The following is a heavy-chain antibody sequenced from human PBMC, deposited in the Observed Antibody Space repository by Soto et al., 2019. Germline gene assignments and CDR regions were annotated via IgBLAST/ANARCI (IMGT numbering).Heavy chain of an antibody. D-gene: IGHD3-10*01. J-gene: IGHJ3*02. CDR2: IIPILGIA. CDR3: ARAGYYYGSGSTTAGAFDI. CDR1: GGTFSSYT. V-gene: IGHV1-69*02. Sequence: SVKVSCKASGGTFSSYTISWVRQAPGQGLEWMGRIIPILGIANYAQKFQGRVTITADKSTSTAYMELGSLRSEDTAVYYCARAGYYYGSGSTTAGAFDIWGQGTMVTVSS.